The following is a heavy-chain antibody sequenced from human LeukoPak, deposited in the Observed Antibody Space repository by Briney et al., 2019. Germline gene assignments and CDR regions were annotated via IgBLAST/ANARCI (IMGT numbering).Heavy chain of an antibody. Sequence: SETLSLTCTVSGGSISSNTYYWDWIRQPPGKGLECIGSIYYGGSTYYNPSLKSRVIISVDTSKNQFSLKLSSVTAADTAVYYCARAYYYASSAFDICGQGTMVTVSS. CDR2: IYYGGST. CDR1: GGSISSNTYY. J-gene: IGHJ3*02. CDR3: ARAYYYASSAFDI. D-gene: IGHD3-22*01. V-gene: IGHV4-39*01.